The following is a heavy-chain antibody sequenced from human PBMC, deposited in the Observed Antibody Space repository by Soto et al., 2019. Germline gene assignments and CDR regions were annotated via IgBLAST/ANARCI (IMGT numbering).Heavy chain of an antibody. V-gene: IGHV4-59*01. CDR3: ASMIGDPVLSFDS. CDR1: GGSISSYY. J-gene: IGHJ5*01. Sequence: QVQLQESGPGLVKPSETLSLTCTVSGGSISSYYWSWIRQPPGKGLEWIGFIFYSGSTSYNPSLKCRVTISIDTSEYQFALKLNSVTAADTAVYYWASMIGDPVLSFDSWGQGTLVAVSS. CDR2: IFYSGST. D-gene: IGHD3-10*02.